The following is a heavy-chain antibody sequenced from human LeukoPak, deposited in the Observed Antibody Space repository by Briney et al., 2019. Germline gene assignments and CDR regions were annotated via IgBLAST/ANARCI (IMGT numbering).Heavy chain of an antibody. CDR2: IDYSGST. V-gene: IGHV4-39*01. CDR3: ARHDGYNYYFDY. CDR1: GGSISSSSYY. Sequence: SETLSLTCTVSGGSISSSSYYWGWIRQPPGRGLEWIGSIDYSGSTYYNPSLKSRVTISVDTSKNQFSLKLSSVTAADTAVYYCARHDGYNYYFDYWGQGTLVTVSS. D-gene: IGHD5-24*01. J-gene: IGHJ4*02.